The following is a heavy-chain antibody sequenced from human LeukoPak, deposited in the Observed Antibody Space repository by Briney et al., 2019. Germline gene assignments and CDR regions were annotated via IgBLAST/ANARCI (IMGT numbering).Heavy chain of an antibody. CDR3: ARGSQSAAAASDY. Sequence: ASVKVPCKASGYTFTGYYMHWVRQAPGQGLEWMGWINPNSGGTNYAQKFQGRVTMTRDTSISTAYMELSRLRSDDTAVFYCARGSQSAAAASDYWGQGTLVTVSS. CDR1: GYTFTGYY. D-gene: IGHD6-13*01. V-gene: IGHV1-2*02. CDR2: INPNSGGT. J-gene: IGHJ4*02.